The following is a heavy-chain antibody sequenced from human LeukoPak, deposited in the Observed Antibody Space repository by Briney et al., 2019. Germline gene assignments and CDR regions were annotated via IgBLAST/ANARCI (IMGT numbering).Heavy chain of an antibody. CDR2: IIPILGMA. CDR1: GGTFSSYA. Sequence: ASVKVSCKASGGTFSSYAISWVRQAPGQVLEWMGRIIPILGMANYAQKFQGRVTITADKSTSTAYMELSSLRSEDTAVYYCARGSKILQSFDYWGQGTLVTVSS. V-gene: IGHV1-69*04. CDR3: ARGSKILQSFDY. J-gene: IGHJ4*02. D-gene: IGHD2-15*01.